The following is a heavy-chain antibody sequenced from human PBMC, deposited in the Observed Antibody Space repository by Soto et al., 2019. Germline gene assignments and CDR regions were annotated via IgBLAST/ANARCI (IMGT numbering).Heavy chain of an antibody. CDR3: AKDAGNEESLFDQ. Sequence: GGSLRRSCEASGFTFSDFGMSCVRQMPGKGLEWFSTVNNDGRNTHYADSVEGRFTISRDNSKNTLYLQMGSLRAEDTAIYYCAKDAGNEESLFDQWGQGTLVTVSS. J-gene: IGHJ4*02. CDR2: VNNDGRNT. CDR1: GFTFSDFG. V-gene: IGHV3-23*01.